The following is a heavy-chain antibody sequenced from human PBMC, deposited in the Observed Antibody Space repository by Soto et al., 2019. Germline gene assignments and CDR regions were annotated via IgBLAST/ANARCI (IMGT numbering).Heavy chain of an antibody. CDR1: GADINSGGFT. J-gene: IGHJ6*02. CDR3: ATIGVSGYLAV. D-gene: IGHD3-16*02. Sequence: SETLSLTCSVSGADINSGGFTWTWIRQHAGKGLEWLGCISHSGSTDYNPSLKSRLSISGDTSKNHFSLTLTSVTAADAAVYYCATIGVSGYLAVWGQGTTVTVSS. V-gene: IGHV4-31*03. CDR2: ISHSGST.